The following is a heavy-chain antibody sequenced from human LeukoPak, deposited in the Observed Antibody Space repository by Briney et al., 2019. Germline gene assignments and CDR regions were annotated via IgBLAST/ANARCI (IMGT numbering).Heavy chain of an antibody. Sequence: GGSLRLSCAASGFTFSTYAMNWVRQAPGKGLEWVSYISSSGSTIYYADSVKGRFTISRDNAKNSLYLQMNSLRAEDTAVYYCARDNELWGAAGYFDYWGQGTLVTVSS. CDR2: ISSSGSTI. J-gene: IGHJ4*02. CDR3: ARDNELWGAAGYFDY. D-gene: IGHD2-21*01. CDR1: GFTFSTYA. V-gene: IGHV3-48*03.